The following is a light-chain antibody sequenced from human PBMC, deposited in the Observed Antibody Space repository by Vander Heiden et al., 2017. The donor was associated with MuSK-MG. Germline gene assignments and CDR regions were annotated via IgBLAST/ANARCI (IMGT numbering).Light chain of an antibody. CDR3: LQHNTSPPT. CDR2: GAS. J-gene: IGKJ1*01. Sequence: DIQMTQSPSSLSASVGDRVTITCRASQDIRNDLGWYQHRPGKAPKRLNYGASSLQSGASSRFSGSGSGTEFTLTISSLQPEDFATYYCLQHNTSPPTFGQGTKVELK. V-gene: IGKV1-17*01. CDR1: QDIRND.